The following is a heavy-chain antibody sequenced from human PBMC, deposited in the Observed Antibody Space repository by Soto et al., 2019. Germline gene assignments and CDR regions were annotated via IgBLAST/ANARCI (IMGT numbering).Heavy chain of an antibody. CDR3: ARDSYFDTLTGYSRNSFDI. Sequence: QVQLVQSGAEVKKPGASMKVSCKASGYTFTGHYMHWVRQAPGQGLEWMGWINPNNGGTIYAQKFQGRVTMTRDTSISTAYMEMSRLRSDDTAVYYCARDSYFDTLTGYSRNSFDIWGQGTMVTVSP. CDR2: INPNNGGT. D-gene: IGHD3-9*01. J-gene: IGHJ3*02. CDR1: GYTFTGHY. V-gene: IGHV1-2*02.